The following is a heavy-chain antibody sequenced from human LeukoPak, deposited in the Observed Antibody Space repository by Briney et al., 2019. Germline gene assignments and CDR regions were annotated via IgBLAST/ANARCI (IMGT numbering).Heavy chain of an antibody. Sequence: GGSLRLSCAASGFTFNKYGMHWVRQAPGKGLEWVAVIWHDGRNKYYADSVKGRFTVSRDNSKNTLYLQMSSLRAEDTAVYYCARDRGSDDPIDYWGQGTPVTVSA. CDR3: ARDRGSDDPIDY. CDR1: GFTFNKYG. V-gene: IGHV3-33*01. D-gene: IGHD2-15*01. J-gene: IGHJ4*02. CDR2: IWHDGRNK.